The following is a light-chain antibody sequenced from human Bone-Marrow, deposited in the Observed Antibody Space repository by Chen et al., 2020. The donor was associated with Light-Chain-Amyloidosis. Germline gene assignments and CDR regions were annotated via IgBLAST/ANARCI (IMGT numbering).Light chain of an antibody. V-gene: IGLV6-57*01. CDR3: QAYQGSSQGV. CDR1: SGSIATNY. CDR2: EDD. Sequence: NFMLTQPHSVSESPGKTVIISCTRSSGSIATNYVQWNQQRPGSSPTTVIYEDDQRPPGFPDRFSGSIDRSSNSASRTFSGLKTEDEADYYCQAYQGSSQGVFGGGTKLTVL. J-gene: IGLJ3*02.